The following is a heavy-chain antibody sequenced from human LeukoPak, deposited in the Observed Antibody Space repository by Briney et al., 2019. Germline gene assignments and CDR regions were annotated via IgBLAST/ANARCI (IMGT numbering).Heavy chain of an antibody. J-gene: IGHJ3*02. D-gene: IGHD3-16*01. CDR3: ARGKNYDYIWNAFDI. V-gene: IGHV4-59*12. CDR1: GGSISSYY. Sequence: SETLSLTCTVSGGSISSYYWSWIRQPPGKGLEWIGYIYYSGSTNYNPSLERRVTISVDTSKSQFSLKLSSVTAADTAVYYCARGKNYDYIWNAFDIWGQGTMVTVSS. CDR2: IYYSGST.